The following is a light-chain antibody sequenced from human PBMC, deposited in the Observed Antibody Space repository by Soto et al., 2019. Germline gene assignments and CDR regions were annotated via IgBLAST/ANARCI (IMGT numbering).Light chain of an antibody. Sequence: EIVLTQSPGTLSLSPGERATLSCRASQSVSNNFLAWHQQKPGQGPRLLIYGASSRAGGIPDRFRGSGSGTDFTLTIAGLEPEDFAVYYCQQYGSSPFPFGPGTKVDI. CDR1: QSVSNNF. CDR2: GAS. J-gene: IGKJ3*01. V-gene: IGKV3-20*01. CDR3: QQYGSSPFP.